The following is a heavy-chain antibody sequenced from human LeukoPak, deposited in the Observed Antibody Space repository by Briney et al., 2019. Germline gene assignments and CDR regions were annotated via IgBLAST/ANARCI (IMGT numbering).Heavy chain of an antibody. Sequence: GGSLRLSCAASGFTFSSYGMHWVRQAPGKGLEWVAFIRYDGSNKYYADSVKGRFTISRDNSKNTLYLQMNSLRTEDTAVYYCATGSYSAFDIWGQGTMVTVSS. CDR1: GFTFSSYG. J-gene: IGHJ3*02. CDR3: ATGSYSAFDI. V-gene: IGHV3-30*02. CDR2: IRYDGSNK. D-gene: IGHD1-26*01.